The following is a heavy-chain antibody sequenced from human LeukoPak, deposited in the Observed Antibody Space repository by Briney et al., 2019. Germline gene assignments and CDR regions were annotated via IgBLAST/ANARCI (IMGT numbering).Heavy chain of an antibody. CDR1: GFTFSSYW. D-gene: IGHD6-13*01. CDR2: IKQDGSEK. J-gene: IGHJ5*02. Sequence: PGGSLRLSCAASGFTFSSYWMSWVRQAPGKGLEWVANIKQDGSEKYYVDSVKGRFTISRDNAKNSLYLHMNSLRAEDTAVYYCARGAYSSSWYVEKFNWFDPWGQGTLVTVSS. V-gene: IGHV3-7*01. CDR3: ARGAYSSSWYVEKFNWFDP.